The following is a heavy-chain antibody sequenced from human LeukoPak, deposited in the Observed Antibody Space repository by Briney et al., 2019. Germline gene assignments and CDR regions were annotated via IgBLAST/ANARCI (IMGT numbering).Heavy chain of an antibody. V-gene: IGHV3-33*01. CDR3: ARDSRIVGAKHNWFDP. CDR1: GFTFSSYG. J-gene: IGHJ5*02. CDR2: IWYDGSNK. Sequence: GRSLRLSCAASGFTFSSYGMHWVRQAPGRGLEWVAVIWYDGSNKYYADSVKGRFSISRDNSKNTLYLQMNSLRAEDAAVSYCARDSRIVGAKHNWFDPWGQGTLVTVSS. D-gene: IGHD1-26*01.